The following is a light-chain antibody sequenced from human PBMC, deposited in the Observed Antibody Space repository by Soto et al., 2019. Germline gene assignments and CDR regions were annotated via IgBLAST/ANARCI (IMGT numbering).Light chain of an antibody. CDR1: SSNIGAGYD. J-gene: IGLJ2*01. CDR2: ANG. CDR3: QSYDSSLSGSV. V-gene: IGLV1-40*01. Sequence: QSVLTQPPSVSGAPGQRVTISCTGSSSNIGAGYDVHWYQQIPGTAPKLLISANGNRPSGVPDRFSGSRSGTSASLAITGIQAEDEADYYCQSYDSSLSGSVFGGGTKVTVL.